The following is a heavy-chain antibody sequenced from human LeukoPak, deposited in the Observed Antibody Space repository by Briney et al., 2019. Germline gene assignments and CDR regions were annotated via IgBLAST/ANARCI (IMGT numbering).Heavy chain of an antibody. CDR2: IYYSGST. CDR3: ARSYYYDSSGYPDAFDI. J-gene: IGHJ3*02. Sequence: KASEILSLTCTVSGGSISGYYWSWIRQPPGKGLEWIGYIYYSGSTNYNPSLKSRVTISVDTSKNQFSLKLSSVTAADTAVYYCARSYYYDSSGYPDAFDIWGQGTMVTVSS. D-gene: IGHD3-22*01. CDR1: GGSISGYY. V-gene: IGHV4-59*01.